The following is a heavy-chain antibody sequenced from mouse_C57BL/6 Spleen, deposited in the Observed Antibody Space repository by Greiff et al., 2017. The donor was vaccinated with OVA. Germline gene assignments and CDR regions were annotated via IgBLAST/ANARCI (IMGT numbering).Heavy chain of an antibody. Sequence: QVQLQQPGAELVRPGSSVKLSCKASGYTFTSYWMHWVKQRPIQGLEWIGNIDPSDSETHYNQKFKDKATLTVDKSSSTAYMQLSSLTSEDSAVYYCARSIAYYRNHYAMDYWGQGTSVTVSS. CDR3: ARSIAYYRNHYAMDY. J-gene: IGHJ4*01. CDR1: GYTFTSYW. CDR2: IDPSDSET. V-gene: IGHV1-52*01. D-gene: IGHD2-5*01.